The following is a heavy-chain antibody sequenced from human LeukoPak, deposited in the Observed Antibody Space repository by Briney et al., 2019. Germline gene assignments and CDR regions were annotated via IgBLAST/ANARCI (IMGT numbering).Heavy chain of an antibody. J-gene: IGHJ3*02. V-gene: IGHV4-38-2*01. CDR2: IYHSGST. D-gene: IGHD6-19*01. Sequence: SETLSLTCAVSGYSISSGYYWGWIRPPPGKGLEWIGRIYHSGSTYYNPSLKSRVTISVDTSKNQFSLKLSSVTAADTAVYYCASFSSLDSSGWYNAFDIWGQGTMVTVSS. CDR3: ASFSSLDSSGWYNAFDI. CDR1: GYSISSGYY.